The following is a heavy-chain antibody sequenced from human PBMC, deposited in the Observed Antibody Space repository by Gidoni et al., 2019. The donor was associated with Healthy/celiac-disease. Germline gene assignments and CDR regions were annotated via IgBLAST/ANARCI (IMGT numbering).Heavy chain of an antibody. J-gene: IGHJ4*02. CDR2: IYHSGRT. CDR3: ARGWTVTTFDY. V-gene: IGHV4-30-2*01. Sequence: QLQLQESGSGMVKPSQTLSLTCAVSVGSISSGGYSWSWIRQPPGKGLEWIGYIYHSGRTYYNPSLKSRVTISVDRSKNQFSLKLSSVTAADTAVYYCARGWTVTTFDYWGKGTLVTVSS. D-gene: IGHD4-17*01. CDR1: VGSISSGGYS.